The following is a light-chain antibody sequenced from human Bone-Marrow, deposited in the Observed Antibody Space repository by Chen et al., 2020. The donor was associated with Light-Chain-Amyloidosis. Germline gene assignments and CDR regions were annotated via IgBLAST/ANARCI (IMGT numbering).Light chain of an antibody. V-gene: IGLV3-21*02. Sequence: SYVLTQPSSVSVAPGQTATIACGGNNIGSTSVHWSQQTPGQAPLLVVYDDSDRPSGIPERLCGSNSGNTATLTISRVEAGDEADYYCQVWDRSSDRPVFGGGTKLTVL. CDR1: NIGSTS. CDR3: QVWDRSSDRPV. J-gene: IGLJ3*02. CDR2: DDS.